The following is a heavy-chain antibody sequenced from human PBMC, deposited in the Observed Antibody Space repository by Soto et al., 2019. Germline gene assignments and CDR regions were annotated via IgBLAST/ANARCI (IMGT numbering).Heavy chain of an antibody. D-gene: IGHD1-7*01. CDR2: ISYDGRIK. CDR3: ERAGDNWDYHYYAMDV. J-gene: IGHJ6*02. CDR1: GFIFSTYA. Sequence: EGSLRLSCAASGFIFSTYAMHWVRQAPGKGLEWVAVISYDGRIKDYADSAKGRFTISRDNSENTLYLQMNSLGAADSAVYYCERAGDNWDYHYYAMDVWGQGNTVTVSS. V-gene: IGHV3-30*14.